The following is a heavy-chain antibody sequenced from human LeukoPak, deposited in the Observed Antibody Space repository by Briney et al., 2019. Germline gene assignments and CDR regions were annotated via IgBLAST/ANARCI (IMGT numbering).Heavy chain of an antibody. CDR2: IYYSGST. J-gene: IGHJ4*02. Sequence: SQTLSLTCSVSGGSISSGDYYSGWIRQPPGKGLEWIGYIYYSGSTYYKPSLKSRVTISVDTSKNQFSLKLSSVTAADTAVYYCARGYCSSTSCYGDYYFDYWGQGTLVTVSS. CDR1: GGSISSGDYY. V-gene: IGHV4-30-4*08. D-gene: IGHD2-2*01. CDR3: ARGYCSSTSCYGDYYFDY.